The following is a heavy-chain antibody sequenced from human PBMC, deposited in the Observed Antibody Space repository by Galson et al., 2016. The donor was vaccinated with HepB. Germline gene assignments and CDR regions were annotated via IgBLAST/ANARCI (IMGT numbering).Heavy chain of an antibody. D-gene: IGHD1-20*01. J-gene: IGHJ6*02. CDR3: ARTIRGNWYGMDV. CDR2: INPNSGGT. V-gene: IGHV1-2*07. CDR1: GYTFNVYN. Sequence: SVKVSCKASGYTFNVYNLHWVRQAPGQGLEWMGWINPNSGGTNSAHKFQGRVTMTRDTSITTAYLELTSLRSDDAAVYYCARTIRGNWYGMDVWGQGTTVTVSS.